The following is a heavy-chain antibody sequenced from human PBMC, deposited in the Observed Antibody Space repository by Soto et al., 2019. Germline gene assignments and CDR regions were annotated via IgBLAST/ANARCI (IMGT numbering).Heavy chain of an antibody. Sequence: SETLSLTCTVSGGSISSGGYYGSWIRPHPGKGLEWIGDINDSGSTYYNPSLKSRVTISVDTSKNQFSLKLSSVTAADTAVYYCARGLRPEYGDYYYYYYMDVWGKGTTVTVSS. V-gene: IGHV4-31*03. CDR2: INDSGST. D-gene: IGHD4-17*01. CDR1: GGSISSGGYY. CDR3: ARGLRPEYGDYYYYYYMDV. J-gene: IGHJ6*03.